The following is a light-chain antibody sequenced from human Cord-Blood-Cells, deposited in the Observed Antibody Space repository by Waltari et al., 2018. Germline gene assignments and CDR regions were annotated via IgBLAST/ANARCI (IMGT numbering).Light chain of an antibody. CDR3: QQYNSYSWT. CDR1: QSISSW. J-gene: IGKJ1*01. V-gene: IGKV1-5*03. Sequence: DIQMTQSPSTLSASVGDRVTITCRASQSISSWLAWYQQKPGKAPKLLIYKASSLESGVPSRVSGSGSETEFTPTISSLQPDDFATYYCQQYNSYSWTFGQGTKVEIK. CDR2: KAS.